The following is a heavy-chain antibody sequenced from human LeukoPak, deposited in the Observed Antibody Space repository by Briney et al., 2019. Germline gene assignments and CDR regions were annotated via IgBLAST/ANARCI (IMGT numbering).Heavy chain of an antibody. Sequence: PSETLSLTCAVYGGSFSGYYWSWIRQPPGKGLEWIGYIYYSGSTNYNPSLKSRVTISVDTSKNQFSLKLSPVTAADTAVYYCARHTPRFYYYDSSGAIDYWGQGTLVTVSS. D-gene: IGHD3-22*01. J-gene: IGHJ4*02. CDR3: ARHTPRFYYYDSSGAIDY. CDR1: GGSFSGYY. V-gene: IGHV4-59*08. CDR2: IYYSGST.